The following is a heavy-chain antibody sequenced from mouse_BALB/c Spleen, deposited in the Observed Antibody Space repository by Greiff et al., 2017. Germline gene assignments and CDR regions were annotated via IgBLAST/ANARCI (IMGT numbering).Heavy chain of an antibody. J-gene: IGHJ1*01. CDR3: AREGHYYGYWYFDV. V-gene: IGHV5-17*02. CDR1: GFTFSSFG. CDR2: ISSGSSTI. D-gene: IGHD1-2*01. Sequence: EVKLMESGGGLVQPGGCRKLSCAASGFTFSSFGMHWVRQAPEKGLEWVAYISSGSSTIYYADTVKGRFTISRDNPKNTLFLQMTSLRSEDTAMYYCAREGHYYGYWYFDVWGAGTTVTVSS.